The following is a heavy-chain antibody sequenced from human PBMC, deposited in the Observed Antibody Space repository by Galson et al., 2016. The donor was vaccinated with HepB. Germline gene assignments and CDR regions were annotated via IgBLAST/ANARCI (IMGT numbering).Heavy chain of an antibody. CDR1: GFTFSNSA. CDR3: AKAARLITFGGVIVIN. V-gene: IGHV3-23*01. D-gene: IGHD3-16*02. J-gene: IGHJ4*02. CDR2: ITISVGNT. Sequence: SLRLSCAASGFTFSNSAMSWVRQAPGKGLEWVSAITISVGNTYYADSVKGRFTISRDNSKNTLDLQMNSLRAEDTAVYYCAKAARLITFGGVIVINWGQGTLATVSS.